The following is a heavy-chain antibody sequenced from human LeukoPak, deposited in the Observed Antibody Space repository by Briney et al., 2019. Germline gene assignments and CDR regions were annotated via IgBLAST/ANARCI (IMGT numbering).Heavy chain of an antibody. Sequence: GSLRLSCAASGFTVSNNYMSWVRQPPGKGLEWIGEIDHSGSTNYNTSLKSRVTISVDTSKKRFSLKLSSVTAADTAVYYCARGPTTQRVRGPKYMDVWGQGATVTVSS. CDR1: GFTVSNNY. J-gene: IGHJ6*02. V-gene: IGHV4-34*01. D-gene: IGHD3-10*02. CDR2: IDHSGST. CDR3: ARGPTTQRVRGPKYMDV.